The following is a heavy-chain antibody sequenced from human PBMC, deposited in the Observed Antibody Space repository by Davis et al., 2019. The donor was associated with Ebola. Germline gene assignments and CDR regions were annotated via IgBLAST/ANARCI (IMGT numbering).Heavy chain of an antibody. CDR3: AKSQTMITFGGLTLNWIDP. CDR1: DFIVSDKY. CDR2: IYRVERT. V-gene: IGHV3-53*01. D-gene: IGHD3-16*01. Sequence: GGSLRLSCEASDFIVSDKYMSWVRQAPGKGPEWVSVIYRVERTYYANSVRGRFTISRDNSKNTLYLQMSSLRAEDTAVYYCAKSQTMITFGGLTLNWIDPWGQGTLVTVSS. J-gene: IGHJ5*02.